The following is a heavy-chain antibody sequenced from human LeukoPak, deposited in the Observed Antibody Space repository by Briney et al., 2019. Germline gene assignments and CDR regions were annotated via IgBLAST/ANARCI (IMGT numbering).Heavy chain of an antibody. Sequence: PSETLSLTCTVSGASISSSAYYWGWIRQPPGKGLEWIGSMGGSNYYRGSTYYNPSLKSRVTIHVDTSKDQFSLKLSSVTAADTAVYYCARLETSVTEHNWFDPWGQGTLVTVSS. CDR3: ARLETSVTEHNWFDP. D-gene: IGHD2-21*02. J-gene: IGHJ5*02. CDR2: MGGSNYYRGST. V-gene: IGHV4-39*01. CDR1: GASISSSAYY.